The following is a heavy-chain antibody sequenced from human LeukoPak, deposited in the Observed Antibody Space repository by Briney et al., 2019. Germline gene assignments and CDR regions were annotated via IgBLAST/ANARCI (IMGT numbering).Heavy chain of an antibody. Sequence: SATLSLTCTVSGGSISSYWSWIRQPPGQGLDWSGYIYFTGTTNYNPSLKSRLTISLDTSRNQFSLKLSSATAADTAIYCCANGGSYLTKWGQGTLVTVSS. CDR3: ANGGSYLTK. CDR2: IYFTGTT. V-gene: IGHV4-59*03. D-gene: IGHD3-10*01. J-gene: IGHJ4*02. CDR1: GGSISSY.